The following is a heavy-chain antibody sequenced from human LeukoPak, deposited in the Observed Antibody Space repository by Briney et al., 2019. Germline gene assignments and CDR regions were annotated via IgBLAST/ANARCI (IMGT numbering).Heavy chain of an antibody. J-gene: IGHJ4*02. V-gene: IGHV3-74*01. CDR3: ARDHKSGSRDQRITGTSRGFDY. Sequence: GGSLRLSCAASGFTFSSYWMHWVRQAPGKGLVWVSRINSDGSNTSYADSVKGRFTISRDNAKNTQYLQMNSLRAEDTAVYYCARDHKSGSRDQRITGTSRGFDYWGQGTLVTVSS. CDR2: INSDGSNT. CDR1: GFTFSSYW. D-gene: IGHD1-7*01.